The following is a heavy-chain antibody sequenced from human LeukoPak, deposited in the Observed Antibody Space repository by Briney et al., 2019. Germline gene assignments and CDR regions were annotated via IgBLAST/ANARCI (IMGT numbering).Heavy chain of an antibody. J-gene: IGHJ6*03. CDR2: ISGSGGST. V-gene: IGHV3-23*01. D-gene: IGHD6-19*01. Sequence: GGSPRLSCAASGFTFSSYAMSWVRQAPGKGLEWVSAISGSGGSTYYADSVKGRFTISRDNSKNTLYLQMNSLRAEDTAVYYCARGYSSGWYSYYYMDVWGKGTTVTVSS. CDR1: GFTFSSYA. CDR3: ARGYSSGWYSYYYMDV.